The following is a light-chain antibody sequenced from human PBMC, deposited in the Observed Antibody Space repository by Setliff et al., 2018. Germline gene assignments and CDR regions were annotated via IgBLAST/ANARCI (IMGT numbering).Light chain of an antibody. V-gene: IGLV2-8*01. Sequence: ALTQPPSASGSPGQSVTISCTGTSSDVGGYNYVSWYQQHPGKAPKLMIYEVSKWPSGVPDRFSGSKSGNKASLTVSGLQAEDEADYYCSSYAGSNNYVFGTGTKVTVL. CDR1: SSDVGGYNY. CDR3: SSYAGSNNYV. CDR2: EVS. J-gene: IGLJ1*01.